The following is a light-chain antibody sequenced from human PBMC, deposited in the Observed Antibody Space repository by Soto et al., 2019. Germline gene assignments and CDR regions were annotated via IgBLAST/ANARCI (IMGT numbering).Light chain of an antibody. CDR2: GAS. V-gene: IGKV3-15*01. CDR3: QKYNKWPR. Sequence: EIVMTQSPATLSVSPGERATLSCRASQSVSSNLAWYQQKPGQAPRLLIYGASTRATGIPARFSGSGSGTEFTLTISSLQSEDFAVYYCQKYNKWPRFGQGTKVEIK. CDR1: QSVSSN. J-gene: IGKJ1*01.